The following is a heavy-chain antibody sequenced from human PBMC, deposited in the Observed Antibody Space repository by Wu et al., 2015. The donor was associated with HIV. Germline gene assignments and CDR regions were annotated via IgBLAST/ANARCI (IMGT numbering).Heavy chain of an antibody. CDR3: ARAKYYYDSRGYYHDAFDI. Sequence: QAQLVQSGAEVKKPGASVKVSCKASGYTFTKYGISWVRQAPGQGLEWMGWISAYNANTNYTQKLQGRVTMSTDISTTTAYMELRRLTSDDTAIYYCARAKYYYDSRGYYHDAFDIWGQGTMVTVSS. CDR1: GYTFTKYG. J-gene: IGHJ3*02. D-gene: IGHD3-22*01. CDR2: ISAYNANT. V-gene: IGHV1-18*01.